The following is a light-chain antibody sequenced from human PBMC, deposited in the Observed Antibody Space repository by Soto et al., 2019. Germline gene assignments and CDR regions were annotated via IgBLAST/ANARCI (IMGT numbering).Light chain of an antibody. CDR1: QAIGDR. CDR2: FAS. J-gene: IGKJ1*01. Sequence: DIQLTQSPSSVSASVGDRVTITCRASQAIGDRLAWFQQKPGRAPRLLIQFASTLLGGVPSRFSGSGSGTDFILTINSLQPEDFATYYCLQAKTCPRTFGQGTMVEI. CDR3: LQAKTCPRT. V-gene: IGKV1-12*01.